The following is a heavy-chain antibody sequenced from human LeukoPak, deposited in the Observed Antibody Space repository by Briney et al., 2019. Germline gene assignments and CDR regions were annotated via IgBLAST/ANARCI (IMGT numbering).Heavy chain of an antibody. V-gene: IGHV1-18*01. J-gene: IGHJ4*02. CDR1: GYTFTSYG. CDR2: TSAYSGNT. D-gene: IGHD3-9*01. Sequence: ASVKVSGKASGYTFTSYGISWVRQAPGQGLEWMGWTSAYSGNTNYAQKLQGRVTMTTDTSTSTAYMELRSLRSDDTAVYYCARESYDILTGLDYWGQGTLVTVSS. CDR3: ARESYDILTGLDY.